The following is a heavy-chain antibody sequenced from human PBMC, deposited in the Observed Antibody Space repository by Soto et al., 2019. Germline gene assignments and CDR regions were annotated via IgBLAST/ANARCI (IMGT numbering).Heavy chain of an antibody. CDR2: INHSGST. J-gene: IGHJ4*02. V-gene: IGHV4-34*01. CDR1: GGSFIGYY. Sequence: QVQLQQWGAGLLKPSETLSLTCAVYGGSFIGYYCSWIRQPPGKGLEWIGEINHSGSTNYNPCLKSRVTISVDTSKNQFSLKLSSVTAADRAVYYCASRLGYYDILTGYYSYWGQGTLVTVSS. D-gene: IGHD3-9*01. CDR3: ASRLGYYDILTGYYSY.